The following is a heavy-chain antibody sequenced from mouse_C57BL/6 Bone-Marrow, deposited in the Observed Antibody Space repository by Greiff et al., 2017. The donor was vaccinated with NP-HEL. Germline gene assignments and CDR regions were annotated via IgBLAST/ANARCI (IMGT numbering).Heavy chain of an antibody. J-gene: IGHJ3*01. V-gene: IGHV5-17*01. CDR2: IRSGSSTI. CDR1: GFTFSDYG. Sequence: DVKLVESGGGLVKPGGSLKLSCAASGFTFSDYGMHWVRQAPETGLEWVAYIRSGSSTIYYADTGTGRFTISRDNAKNTLFLQMTSLRCEDTAMYYCARSWVLLSWFAYWGKGTLVTVSA. D-gene: IGHD2-3*01. CDR3: ARSWVLLSWFAY.